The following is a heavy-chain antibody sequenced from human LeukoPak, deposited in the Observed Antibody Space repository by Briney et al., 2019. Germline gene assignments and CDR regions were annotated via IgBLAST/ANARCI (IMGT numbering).Heavy chain of an antibody. CDR3: AKRAARPAYYFDF. CDR2: VTVSGGGT. D-gene: IGHD6-6*01. J-gene: IGHJ4*02. V-gene: IGHV3-23*01. CDR1: GFTFSSYA. Sequence: GGSLRLSCAASGFTFSSYAMSWVRQAPGKGLEWVSTVTVSGGGTYYGDSVKGRFTISRDNSKNTLYLQMNSLRAEDTAVYYCAKRAARPAYYFDFWGQGTLVTISS.